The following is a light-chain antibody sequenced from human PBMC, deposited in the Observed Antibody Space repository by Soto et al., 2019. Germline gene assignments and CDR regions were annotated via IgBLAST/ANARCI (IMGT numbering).Light chain of an antibody. J-gene: IGLJ7*01. CDR1: SSNIGSNY. Sequence: QSVLTQPPSASGTPGQRVTISCSGSSSNIGSNYVYWYQQLPGTAPKLLIYRNNQRPSGVPGRFSGSKSGTSASLAISGLRSEDEADYYCAAWDDSLSAVFGGGTQLTVL. CDR2: RNN. V-gene: IGLV1-47*01. CDR3: AAWDDSLSAV.